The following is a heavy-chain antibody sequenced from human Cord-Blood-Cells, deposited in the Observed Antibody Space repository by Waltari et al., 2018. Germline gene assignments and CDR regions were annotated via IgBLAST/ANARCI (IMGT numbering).Heavy chain of an antibody. J-gene: IGHJ6*02. CDR1: GGSFSGYY. Sequence: QVQLQQWGAGLLKPSETLSLTCAVYGGSFSGYYWSWLRPPPGKGLEWIGEINHSGSTNYNPSLKSRVTISVDTSKNQFSLKLSSVTAADTAVYYCARGLIAAPYYYYGMDVWGQGTTVTVSS. V-gene: IGHV4-34*01. CDR2: INHSGST. D-gene: IGHD6-13*01. CDR3: ARGLIAAPYYYYGMDV.